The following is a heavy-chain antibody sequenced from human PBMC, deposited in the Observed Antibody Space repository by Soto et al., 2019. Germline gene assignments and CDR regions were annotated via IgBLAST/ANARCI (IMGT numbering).Heavy chain of an antibody. J-gene: IGHJ6*02. CDR2: ISYDGSNK. Sequence: SLRLSCAASGFTFSSYAMHWVRQAPGKGLEWVAVISYDGSNKYYADSVKGRFTISRDNSKNTLYLQMNSLRAEDTAVYYCARDQIAARPGDYYYYGMDVWGQGTTVTVSS. CDR3: ARDQIAARPGDYYYYGMDV. V-gene: IGHV3-30-3*01. CDR1: GFTFSSYA. D-gene: IGHD6-6*01.